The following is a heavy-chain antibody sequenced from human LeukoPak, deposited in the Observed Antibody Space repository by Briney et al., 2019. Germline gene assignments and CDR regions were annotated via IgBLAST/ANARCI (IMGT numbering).Heavy chain of an antibody. CDR3: ARTKWLHFDP. CDR1: GGSISSSSYY. V-gene: IGHV4-39*07. D-gene: IGHD5-12*01. J-gene: IGHJ5*02. Sequence: PSETLSLTCTVSGGSISSSSYYWGWIRQPPGKGLEWIGSIYYSGSTYYNPSLKSRVTISVDTSKNQFSLKLSSVTAADTAVYYCARTKWLHFDPWGQGTLVTVSS. CDR2: IYYSGST.